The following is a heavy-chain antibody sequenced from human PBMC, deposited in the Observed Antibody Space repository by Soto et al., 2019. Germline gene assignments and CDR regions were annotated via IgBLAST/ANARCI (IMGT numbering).Heavy chain of an antibody. V-gene: IGHV1-2*02. J-gene: IGHJ6*02. Sequence: ASVKVSCTASGFSLTGDYFHWILAAPVEGLEWLGWINPNTGGTTYAQKFQGRVTLTWDTSINTAYMELSSLRPDDTAMYYCAREKVHVDTAMAAYYGMDVWGQGTTVTVSS. CDR2: INPNTGGT. CDR1: GFSLTGDY. CDR3: AREKVHVDTAMAAYYGMDV. D-gene: IGHD5-18*01.